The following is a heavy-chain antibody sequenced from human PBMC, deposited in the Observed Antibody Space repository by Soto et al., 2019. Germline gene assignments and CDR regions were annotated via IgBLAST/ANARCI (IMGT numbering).Heavy chain of an antibody. Sequence: QVQLQESGPGLVKPSGTLSLTCAVSGGSISSSNWWSWVRQPPGKGLEWIGEIYHSGSTNYNPSLKSRVTISVDKSKNQFSLKLSSVTAADTAVYYCARRVLGLTSCCYTEAWFDPWGQGTLVTVSS. J-gene: IGHJ5*02. D-gene: IGHD2-2*01. CDR1: GGSISSSNW. CDR3: ARRVLGLTSCCYTEAWFDP. V-gene: IGHV4-4*02. CDR2: IYHSGST.